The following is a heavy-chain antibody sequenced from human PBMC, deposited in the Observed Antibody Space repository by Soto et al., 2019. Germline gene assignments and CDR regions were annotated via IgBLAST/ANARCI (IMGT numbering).Heavy chain of an antibody. D-gene: IGHD3-10*01. Sequence: EVQLVETGGDLGQAGGSLKLSCAASGFTFSDSAIHWVRQASGKGLEWIGRIRSKPFNYATAYAASVKGRFTISRDDSKKTAYLHMNSLETEDTAVYYCATRLSAPATPYYFDYWGPGTLVTVSS. CDR3: ATRLSAPATPYYFDY. CDR2: IRSKPFNYAT. J-gene: IGHJ4*02. V-gene: IGHV3-73*01. CDR1: GFTFSDSA.